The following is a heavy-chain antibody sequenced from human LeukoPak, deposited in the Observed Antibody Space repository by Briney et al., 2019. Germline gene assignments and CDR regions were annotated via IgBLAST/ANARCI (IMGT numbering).Heavy chain of an antibody. CDR1: GFTFSTYA. D-gene: IGHD2-2*01. CDR3: AKVGHCTSTSCYAFDI. V-gene: IGHV3-23*01. CDR2: IRGSGGST. Sequence: PGGSLRLSCAASGFTFSTYAMSWVRQAPGKGLEWVSVIRGSGGSTFYTDSVKGRFTISRDNSKYTLYLQMNSLRAEDTAVYYCAKVGHCTSTSCYAFDIWGQGTMVTVSS. J-gene: IGHJ3*02.